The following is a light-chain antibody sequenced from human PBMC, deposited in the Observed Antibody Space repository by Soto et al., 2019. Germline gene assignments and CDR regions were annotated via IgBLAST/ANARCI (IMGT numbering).Light chain of an antibody. CDR3: QQSYSSPWT. Sequence: DIQMTQSPSSLSASVGDRVTITCRASQSINSYLNWYQLKPGKAPKFLIYAASSLQSGVPSRFSGSGSGTDFTLTISSLQSEDCATYYCQQSYSSPWTFGQGTKVEI. V-gene: IGKV1-39*01. J-gene: IGKJ1*01. CDR1: QSINSY. CDR2: AAS.